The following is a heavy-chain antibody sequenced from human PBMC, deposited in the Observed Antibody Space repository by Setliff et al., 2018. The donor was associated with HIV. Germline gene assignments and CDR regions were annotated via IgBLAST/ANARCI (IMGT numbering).Heavy chain of an antibody. D-gene: IGHD3-10*01. V-gene: IGHV4-39*01. CDR2: IYYSGST. Sequence: PSETLSLTCTVSGGSISSYYWGWIRQPPGKGLEWIGSIYYSGSTHYNPSLQSRVTVSVDTSKNQFSLNLSSVTAADTAVYYCARTLGSGTFRYYFDYRGQGTLVTVS. CDR1: GGSISSYY. J-gene: IGHJ4*02. CDR3: ARTLGSGTFRYYFDY.